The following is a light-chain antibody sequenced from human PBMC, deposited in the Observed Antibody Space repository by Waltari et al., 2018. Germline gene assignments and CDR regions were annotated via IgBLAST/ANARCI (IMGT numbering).Light chain of an antibody. CDR3: QQCNSYLLT. J-gene: IGKJ4*01. CDR1: QSIGSS. V-gene: IGKV1-5*03. Sequence: DIQMTHSPSTLSASVGARVTITCRASQSIGSSLAGYQQKPGKAPKVVIYEASSLESGVPSRFSGSGSGTEYTLTISSLQPDDFATYYCQQCNSYLLTFGGGTKVEIK. CDR2: EAS.